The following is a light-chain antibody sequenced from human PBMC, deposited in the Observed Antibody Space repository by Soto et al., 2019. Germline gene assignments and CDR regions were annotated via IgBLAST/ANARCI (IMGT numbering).Light chain of an antibody. CDR1: QSAGDN. CDR3: QQYNDWPLT. V-gene: IGKV3-15*01. Sequence: DIVMTQSPATLAVSPVERATLSCRASQSAGDNLAWYQQKLGQAPRLLIFGASTRVTGISASFSGSGSGTEFTLTISIVQSEDFAVYYCQQYNDWPLTFGQGTRLEIK. CDR2: GAS. J-gene: IGKJ5*01.